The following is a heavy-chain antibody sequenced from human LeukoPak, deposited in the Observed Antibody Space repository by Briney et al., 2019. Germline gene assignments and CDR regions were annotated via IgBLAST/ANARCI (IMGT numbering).Heavy chain of an antibody. CDR1: GITLSTHT. Sequence: PGGSLRLSCAASGITLSTHTMNWVRQTPGKGLEWVSSIDPSSSYIYYAELVKGRFTISRDNAKNSLYLQMNSLRAEDTAVYYCARSSNYGDYWGQGTLVTVSS. J-gene: IGHJ4*02. V-gene: IGHV3-21*01. CDR2: IDPSSSYI. D-gene: IGHD4-11*01. CDR3: ARSSNYGDY.